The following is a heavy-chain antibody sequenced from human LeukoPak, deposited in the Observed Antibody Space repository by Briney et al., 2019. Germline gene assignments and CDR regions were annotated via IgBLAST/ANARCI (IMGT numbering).Heavy chain of an antibody. CDR1: GFTFSSYS. CDR3: ARDKYGDYVVDY. Sequence: GGSLRLSCAASGFTFSSYSMNWVRQAPGKGLEWVSSISSSSSYIYYADSVKGRFTISRDNAKNSLYLQMNSLRAEDTAVYYCARDKYGDYVVDYWGQGTLVTVSS. V-gene: IGHV3-21*01. D-gene: IGHD4-17*01. CDR2: ISSSSSYI. J-gene: IGHJ4*02.